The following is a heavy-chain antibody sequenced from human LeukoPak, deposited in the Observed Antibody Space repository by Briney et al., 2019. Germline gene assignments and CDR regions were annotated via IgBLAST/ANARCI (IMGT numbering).Heavy chain of an antibody. D-gene: IGHD6-19*01. CDR1: GFTFSSYG. CDR2: IWYDGSNK. Sequence: PGGSLRLSCAASGFTFSSYGMHWVRQAPGKGLEWVAVIWYDGSNKYYADSVKGRFTISRDNSKNSLYLQMNSLRAEDTAVYYCARALEPSIAVIDYWGQGTLVTVSS. V-gene: IGHV3-33*01. CDR3: ARALEPSIAVIDY. J-gene: IGHJ4*02.